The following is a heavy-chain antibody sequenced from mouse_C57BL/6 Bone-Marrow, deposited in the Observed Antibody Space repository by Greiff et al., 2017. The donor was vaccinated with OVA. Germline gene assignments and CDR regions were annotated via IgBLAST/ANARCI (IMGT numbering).Heavy chain of an antibody. V-gene: IGHV14-4*01. J-gene: IGHJ4*01. CDR1: GFNIKDDY. Sequence: VQLQQSGAELVRPGASVKLSCTASGFNIKDDYMHWVKQRPEQGLEWIGWIDPENGDTEYASKFQGKATITADTSSNTAYLQLSSLTSEDTAVYYCTFYYYGRRKDYAMDYWGQGTSVTVSS. CDR3: TFYYYGRRKDYAMDY. CDR2: IDPENGDT. D-gene: IGHD1-1*01.